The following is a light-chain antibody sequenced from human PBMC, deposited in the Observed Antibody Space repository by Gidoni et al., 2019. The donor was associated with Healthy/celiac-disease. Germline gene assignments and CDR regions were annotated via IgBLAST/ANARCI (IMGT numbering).Light chain of an antibody. V-gene: IGKV1-5*03. J-gene: IGKJ1*01. Sequence: DIQMNQSPSTLSASVGDSVTITCRGSQSISRWLSLYQQKPGKAPKLLIYKASCLESGVPSRFSGSVSGTVFTLTIITLQPDVFATCYCQPYNSYPWTFGQGTKVEIK. CDR1: QSISRW. CDR3: QPYNSYPWT. CDR2: KAS.